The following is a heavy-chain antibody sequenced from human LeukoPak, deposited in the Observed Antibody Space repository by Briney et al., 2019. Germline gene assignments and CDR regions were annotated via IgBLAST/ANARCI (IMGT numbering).Heavy chain of an antibody. Sequence: GASVKVSCKASGYTFTSYGISWVRQAPGQGLEWMGWISAYNGNTNYAQKLQGRVTMTRDTSISTANMELSRLRSDDTAVYYCARDWTITFGGVNYWGQGTLVTVSS. D-gene: IGHD3-16*01. J-gene: IGHJ4*02. V-gene: IGHV1-18*01. CDR3: ARDWTITFGGVNY. CDR1: GYTFTSYG. CDR2: ISAYNGNT.